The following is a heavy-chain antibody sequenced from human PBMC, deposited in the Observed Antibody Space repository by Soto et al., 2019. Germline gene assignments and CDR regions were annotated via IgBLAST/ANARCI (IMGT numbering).Heavy chain of an antibody. CDR3: AREGLALRYFDWLSGSRGYFDY. V-gene: IGHV1-46*01. D-gene: IGHD3-9*01. J-gene: IGHJ4*01. CDR2: INPYGGAA. CDR1: GYTFTSTW. Sequence: ASVKVSCKASGYTFTSTWMHWVRQAPGQGLEWMGIINPYGGAATYAEKFQGRVTMTRDTSTATDYMELSSLRSEDTAMYYCAREGLALRYFDWLSGSRGYFDYWG.